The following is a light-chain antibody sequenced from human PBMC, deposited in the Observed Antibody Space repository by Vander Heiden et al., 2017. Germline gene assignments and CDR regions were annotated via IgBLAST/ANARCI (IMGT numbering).Light chain of an antibody. V-gene: IGLV4-69*01. J-gene: IGLJ2*01. Sequence: QLELTQSPSASASLGDSVTLTCTLSSGHTTYVIAWHQQQPDKAPRYLMNLYSDGSQTKGDGIPDRFSGSSSGAERYLTISSLQSEDEADYYCQTWGIGIQVFGGGTKLTVL. CDR2: LYSDGSQ. CDR1: SGHTTYV. CDR3: QTWGIGIQV.